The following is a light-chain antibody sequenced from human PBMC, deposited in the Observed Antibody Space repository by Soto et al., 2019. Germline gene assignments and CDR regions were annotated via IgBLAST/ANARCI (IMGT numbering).Light chain of an antibody. CDR3: QTWVTGIYV. CDR1: SGHSSYA. J-gene: IGLJ1*01. Sequence: QPVLTQSPSASASLGASVKLTCTLSSGHSSYAIAWHQQQPEKGPRYLMKLNSDGSHSKGDGIPDRFSGSISGAERYLTISSLQSEDAAHYYCQTWVTGIYVFGTGTKRTVL. CDR2: LNSDGSH. V-gene: IGLV4-69*01.